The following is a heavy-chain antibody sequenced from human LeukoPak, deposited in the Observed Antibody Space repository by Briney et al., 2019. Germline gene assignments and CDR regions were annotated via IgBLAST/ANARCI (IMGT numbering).Heavy chain of an antibody. CDR2: ISSDGNTT. J-gene: IGHJ4*02. CDR1: GFTFSSYE. CDR3: TRGRE. Sequence: GGSLRLSCAASGFTFSSYEMNWVRQAPGKGLEWVSRISSDGNTTNYADSVKGRFTISRDNAKNTLYLQIDSLRTEDTAFYYCTRGREWGQGTLVTVSS. V-gene: IGHV3-74*01.